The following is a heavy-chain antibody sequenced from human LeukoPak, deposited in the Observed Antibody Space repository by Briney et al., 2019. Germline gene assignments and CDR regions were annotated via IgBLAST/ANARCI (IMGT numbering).Heavy chain of an antibody. V-gene: IGHV3-23*01. D-gene: IGHD2-2*01. CDR1: GFTFSNYA. J-gene: IGHJ4*02. CDR3: AKDRWGYCSSTSCLNFDY. CDR2: ISGSGGST. Sequence: PGGSLRLSCAASGFTFSNYAMNWVRQAPGKGLEWVSAISGSGGSTYYADSVKGRFTISRDNSKNTLYLQMNSLRAEDTAVYYCAKDRWGYCSSTSCLNFDYWGQGTLVTVSS.